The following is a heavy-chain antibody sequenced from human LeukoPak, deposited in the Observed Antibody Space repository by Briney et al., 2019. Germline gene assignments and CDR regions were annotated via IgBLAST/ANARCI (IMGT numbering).Heavy chain of an antibody. CDR1: GGSISSSSYY. CDR3: ARDWDYYDSSGYSNWFDP. J-gene: IGHJ5*02. V-gene: IGHV4-39*07. Sequence: PSETLSLTCTVSGGSISSSSYYWGWIRQPPGKGLEWIGSIYYRGSTYYNPSLKSRVTISVDTSKNQFSLKLSSVTAADTAVYYCARDWDYYDSSGYSNWFDPWGQGTLVTVSS. D-gene: IGHD3-22*01. CDR2: IYYRGST.